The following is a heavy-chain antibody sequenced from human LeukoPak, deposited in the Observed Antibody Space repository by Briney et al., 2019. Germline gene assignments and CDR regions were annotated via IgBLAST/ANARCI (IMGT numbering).Heavy chain of an antibody. CDR1: GGSINSYY. D-gene: IGHD1-26*01. J-gene: IGHJ4*02. V-gene: IGHV4-59*01. CDR3: ARLFHPALSGNYPFDY. Sequence: SETLSLTCTVSGGSINSYYWSWIRQPPGKGLEWIVYIYYSGSTSYNPSLKSRVTISVDTSKNQFSLKLNSVTAADTAMYYCARLFHPALSGNYPFDYWGQGTLVTVSS. CDR2: IYYSGST.